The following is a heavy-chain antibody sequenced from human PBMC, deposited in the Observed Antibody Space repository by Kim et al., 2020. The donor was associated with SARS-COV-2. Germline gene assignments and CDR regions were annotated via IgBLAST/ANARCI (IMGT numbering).Heavy chain of an antibody. D-gene: IGHD2-2*01. Sequence: GGSLRLSCAASGFTFSSYWMHWVRQAPGKGLVWVSRINSDGSSTSYADSVKGRFTISRDNAKNTLYLQMNSLRAEDTAVYYCARDRDYCSSTSCYVGYYYYGMDVWGQGTTVTVSS. CDR1: GFTFSSYW. CDR3: ARDRDYCSSTSCYVGYYYYGMDV. CDR2: INSDGSST. J-gene: IGHJ6*02. V-gene: IGHV3-74*01.